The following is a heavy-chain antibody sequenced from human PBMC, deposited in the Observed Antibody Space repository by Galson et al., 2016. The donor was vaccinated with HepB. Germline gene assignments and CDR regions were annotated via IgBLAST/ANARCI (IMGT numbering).Heavy chain of an antibody. CDR2: IIPFFGTP. Sequence: SVKVSCKASGSTFNNYYIHWMRQAPGQGPVWMGGIIPFFGTPDYAQKFQGRVTMTTDTSTTTAYMEVRSLRSDDTAVYYCARDWGFLGGVTQNWFDPWGQGTLVTVSS. D-gene: IGHD3-16*01. J-gene: IGHJ5*02. CDR3: ARDWGFLGGVTQNWFDP. CDR1: GSTFNNYY. V-gene: IGHV1-69*05.